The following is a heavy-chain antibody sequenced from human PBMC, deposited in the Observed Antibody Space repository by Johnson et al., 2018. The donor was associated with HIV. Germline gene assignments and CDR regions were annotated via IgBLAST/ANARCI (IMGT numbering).Heavy chain of an antibody. CDR3: VRSGWYLSYAFDI. CDR2: IYSGGST. J-gene: IGHJ3*02. D-gene: IGHD6-19*01. V-gene: IGHV3-66*01. CDR1: GFTFSSNY. Sequence: VQLVESGGGLVQPGGSLTLSCAASGFTFSSNYMSWVRQAPGKGLEWVSVIYSGGSTYYADSVKGRFTISRDNSKNTLYLQMNSLRAEDTAVYYCVRSGWYLSYAFDIWGQGTMVTVSS.